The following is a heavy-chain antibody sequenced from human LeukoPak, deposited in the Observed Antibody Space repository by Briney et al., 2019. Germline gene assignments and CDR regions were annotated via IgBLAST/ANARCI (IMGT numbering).Heavy chain of an antibody. Sequence: VASVKVSCKASGYTFTSYGISWVRQAPGQGLEWMGGIIPIFGTANYAQKFQGRVTITADESTSTAYMELSSLRSEDTAVYYCARPDYDFWSGYNNWFDPWGQGTLVTVSS. D-gene: IGHD3-3*01. CDR1: GYTFTSYG. J-gene: IGHJ5*02. CDR2: IIPIFGTA. CDR3: ARPDYDFWSGYNNWFDP. V-gene: IGHV1-69*13.